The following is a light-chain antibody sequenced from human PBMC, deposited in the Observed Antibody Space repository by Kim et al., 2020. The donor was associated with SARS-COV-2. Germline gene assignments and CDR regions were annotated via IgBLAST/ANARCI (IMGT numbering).Light chain of an antibody. J-gene: IGKJ1*01. CDR3: QQYNNWPPWT. CDR2: GAS. CDR1: QSVSSN. V-gene: IGKV3-15*01. Sequence: SPGERATRARRASQSVSSNLAWYQQKPGQAPRLLIYGASNRATGIPARFSGSGSGTEFTLTISSLQSEDFAVYYSQQYNNWPPWTFGQGTKGDIK.